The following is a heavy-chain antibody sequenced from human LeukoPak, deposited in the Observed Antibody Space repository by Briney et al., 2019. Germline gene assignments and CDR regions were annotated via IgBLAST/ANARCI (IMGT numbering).Heavy chain of an antibody. Sequence: SETLSLTCSVSGDSISSGSYYWGWIRQPPGKGLEWIGNIYYTGSTYYNPSLKSRVTISVDTSKNQFSLKLSSVTAADTAVYYCARTMVQDAFDIWGQGTMVTVSS. CDR2: IYYTGST. D-gene: IGHD3-10*01. V-gene: IGHV4-39*07. CDR3: ARTMVQDAFDI. J-gene: IGHJ3*02. CDR1: GDSISSGSYY.